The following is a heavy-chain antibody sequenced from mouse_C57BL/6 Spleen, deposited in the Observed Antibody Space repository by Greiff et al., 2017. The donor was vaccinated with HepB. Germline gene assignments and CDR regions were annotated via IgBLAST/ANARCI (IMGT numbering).Heavy chain of an antibody. D-gene: IGHD4-1*01. Sequence: VQLQQPGAELVMPGASVKLSCKASGYTFTSYWMHWVKQRPGQGLEWIGEIDPSDSYTNYNQKFKGKSTLTVDKSSSTAYMQLSSLTSEDSAVYYCARGGTGTNFDYWGQGTTLTVSS. CDR1: GYTFTSYW. CDR2: IDPSDSYT. J-gene: IGHJ2*01. V-gene: IGHV1-69*01. CDR3: ARGGTGTNFDY.